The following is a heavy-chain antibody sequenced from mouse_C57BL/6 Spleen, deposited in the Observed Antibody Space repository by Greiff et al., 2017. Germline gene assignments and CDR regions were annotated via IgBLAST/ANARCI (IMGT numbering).Heavy chain of an antibody. CDR1: GYTFTSYW. J-gene: IGHJ3*01. D-gene: IGHD2-5*01. V-gene: IGHV1-5*01. CDR2: IYPGNSDT. CDR3: TYYSNLGGFAY. Sequence: EVQLQQSGTVLARPGASVKMSCKTSGYTFTSYWMHWVKQRPGQGLEWIGAIYPGNSDTSYNQKFKGKAKLTAVTSASTAYMELSSLTNEDSAVDYCTYYSNLGGFAYWGQGTLVTVSA.